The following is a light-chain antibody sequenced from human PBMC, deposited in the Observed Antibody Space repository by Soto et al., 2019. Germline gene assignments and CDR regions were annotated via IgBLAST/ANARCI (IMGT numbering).Light chain of an antibody. CDR3: QQRSNWPT. J-gene: IGKJ1*01. CDR1: QSVSTY. Sequence: PGERATLSCRASQSVSTYLAWYQQKPGQAPRLLIYDASNRATGIPARFSGSGSGTDFTLTISSLEPEDFAVYYCQQRSNWPTFGQGTKVEIK. CDR2: DAS. V-gene: IGKV3-11*01.